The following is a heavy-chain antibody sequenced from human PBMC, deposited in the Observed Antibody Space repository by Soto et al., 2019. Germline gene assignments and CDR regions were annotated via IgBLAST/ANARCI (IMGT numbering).Heavy chain of an antibody. J-gene: IGHJ3*01. CDR2: VNGDGSST. CDR3: ARDNWNTV. CDR1: GLTFNNYW. Sequence: GSLRLSCAASGLTFNNYWMHWVRQVPGKGLVWVSRVNGDGSSTFYADSVKGRFTISRDNAENTVFLQMNSLSSEDTAVYYCARDNWNTVWGQGTMVTV. D-gene: IGHD1-20*01. V-gene: IGHV3-74*01.